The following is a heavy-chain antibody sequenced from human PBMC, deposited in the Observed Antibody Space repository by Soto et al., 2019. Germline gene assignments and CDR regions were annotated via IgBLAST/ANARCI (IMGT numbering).Heavy chain of an antibody. CDR2: RIPIFGRA. D-gene: IGHD5-18*01. Sequence: SVKVSCKASGGTFSSYAISWVRQAPGQGLEWMGGRIPIFGRANYAQKFPGRVTSTADESTSTAYMELSSLRSEDTAVYYCARVLRGYSYRPGSYYYGMDVWGQGTTVTVSS. J-gene: IGHJ6*02. V-gene: IGHV1-69*13. CDR3: ARVLRGYSYRPGSYYYGMDV. CDR1: GGTFSSYA.